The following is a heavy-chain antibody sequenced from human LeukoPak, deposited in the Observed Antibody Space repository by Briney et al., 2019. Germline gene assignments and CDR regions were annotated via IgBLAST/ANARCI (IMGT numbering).Heavy chain of an antibody. CDR1: GYTFTGYY. V-gene: IGHV1-2*02. Sequence: ASVKVSCKASGYTFTGYYMHWVRQAPGQGLEWMGWINPNSGGTNYAQKFQGRVTITRDTSISTAYMELSRLRSDDPAVYYCARGHIVVVPAAISPLYYYYHMDVWGKGTTVTVSS. CDR3: ARGHIVVVPAAISPLYYYYHMDV. J-gene: IGHJ6*03. CDR2: INPNSGGT. D-gene: IGHD2-2*02.